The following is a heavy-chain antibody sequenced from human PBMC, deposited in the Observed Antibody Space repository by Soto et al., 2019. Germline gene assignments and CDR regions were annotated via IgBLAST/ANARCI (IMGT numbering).Heavy chain of an antibody. J-gene: IGHJ6*02. V-gene: IGHV3-33*01. CDR3: ARVTMVRGVYYYYGMDV. CDR2: IWYDGSNK. CDR1: GFTFSNYG. Sequence: GGSLRLSCAASGFTFSNYGMHWVRQAPGKGLEWVAVIWYDGSNKYYADSVKGRFTISRDNSKNTLYLQMNSLRAEDTAVYYCARVTMVRGVYYYYGMDVWGQGTTVTVSS. D-gene: IGHD3-10*01.